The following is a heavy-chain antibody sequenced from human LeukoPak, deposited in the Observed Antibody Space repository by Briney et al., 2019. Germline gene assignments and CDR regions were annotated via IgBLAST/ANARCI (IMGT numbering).Heavy chain of an antibody. D-gene: IGHD4-23*01. V-gene: IGHV4-59*01. J-gene: IGHJ5*02. Sequence: PSETLSLTCTVSGGSISSYYWSWIRQPPGKGLEWIGYIYYSGSTNYNPSLKSRVTISVDTSKNRFSLKLSSVTAADTAVYYCARRAVRNGGNSVGFDPWGQGTLVTVSS. CDR3: ARRAVRNGGNSVGFDP. CDR2: IYYSGST. CDR1: GGSISSYY.